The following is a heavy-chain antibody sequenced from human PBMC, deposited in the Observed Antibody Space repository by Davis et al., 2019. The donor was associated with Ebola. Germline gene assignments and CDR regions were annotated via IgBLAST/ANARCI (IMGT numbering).Heavy chain of an antibody. CDR2: IYYSGST. CDR3: ASGSNYGLGY. D-gene: IGHD4-11*01. Sequence: GSLRLSCTVSGGSISSSSYYWGWIRQPPGKGLEWIGSIYYSGSTYYNPSLKSRVTISVDTSKNQFSLKLSSVTAADTAVYYCASGSNYGLGYWGQGTLVTVSS. J-gene: IGHJ4*02. V-gene: IGHV4-39*01. CDR1: GGSISSSSYY.